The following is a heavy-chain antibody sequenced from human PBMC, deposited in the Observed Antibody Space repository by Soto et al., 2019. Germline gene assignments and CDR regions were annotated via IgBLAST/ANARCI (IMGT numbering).Heavy chain of an antibody. V-gene: IGHV4-39*01. J-gene: IGHJ2*01. CDR1: GDSVTRSAYY. D-gene: IGHD1-1*01. CDR3: AKHPYNPLVKHVWYFEL. CDR2: VYYRGNT. Sequence: QLHLQEAGPGLVKPSETLSLTCRVSGDSVTRSAYYWGWVRQSPGKGLEWIGSVYYRGNTYFNPSLKSRVAMSLDSSNNEFSLTRTSVTAADTAVFFCAKHPYNPLVKHVWYFELWGRGTLVTVSS.